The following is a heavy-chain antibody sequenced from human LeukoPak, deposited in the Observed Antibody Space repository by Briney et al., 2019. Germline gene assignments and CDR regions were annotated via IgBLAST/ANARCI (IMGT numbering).Heavy chain of an antibody. V-gene: IGHV1-69*02. CDR2: IIPILGIA. CDR3: ASPRRITMIVVVNDAFDI. J-gene: IGHJ3*02. D-gene: IGHD3-22*01. Sequence: SVKVSCKASGGTFSSYTIGWVRQAPGQGLEWMGRIIPILGIANYAQKFQGRVTITADKSTSTAYMELSSLRSEDTAVYYCASPRRITMIVVVNDAFDIWGQGTMVTVSS. CDR1: GGTFSSYT.